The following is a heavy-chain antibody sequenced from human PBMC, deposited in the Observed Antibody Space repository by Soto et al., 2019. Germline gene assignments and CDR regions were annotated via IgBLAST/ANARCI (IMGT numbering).Heavy chain of an antibody. D-gene: IGHD2-21*02. J-gene: IGHJ6*02. Sequence: QITLKESGPTLVKPTQTLTLTCTFSGFSLSTGGVGVGWIRQPPGKALEWLALIYWDDDKRYSPSLKSRLTVTKDTSKNQVVLTRPNMDPVDTATYYCAHSRCGGDCLRSYSSHYYFGMDVWGQGTTVTVSS. CDR1: GFSLSTGGVG. V-gene: IGHV2-5*02. CDR3: AHSRCGGDCLRSYSSHYYFGMDV. CDR2: IYWDDDK.